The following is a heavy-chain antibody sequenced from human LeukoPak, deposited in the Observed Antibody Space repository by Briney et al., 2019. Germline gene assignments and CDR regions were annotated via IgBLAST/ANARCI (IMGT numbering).Heavy chain of an antibody. CDR3: ARVWYDYVWGSYRYLEVPNWFDP. Sequence: SQTLSLTCTVSGGSISSGSYYWSWIRQPAGKGLEWNGRIYTSGSPNYHPSLKSRATISVDTSKIQFSLTLSSVTAADTAVYYCARVWYDYVWGSYRYLEVPNWFDPWGQGTLVTVSS. V-gene: IGHV4-61*02. J-gene: IGHJ5*02. D-gene: IGHD3-16*02. CDR2: IYTSGSP. CDR1: GGSISSGSYY.